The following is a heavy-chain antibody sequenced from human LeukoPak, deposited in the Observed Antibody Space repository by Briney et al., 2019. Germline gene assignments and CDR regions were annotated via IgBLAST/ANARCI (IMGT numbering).Heavy chain of an antibody. CDR2: ISAYNGNT. CDR1: GYTFTSYG. V-gene: IGHV1-18*01. D-gene: IGHD3-22*01. J-gene: IGHJ5*02. Sequence: GASVKVSCKASGYTFTSYGISWVRQAPGQGLEWMGWISAYNGNTNYAQKLQGRVTMTTDTSTSTAYMELRSLRSDDTAVYYCARGLSYYHDSSGYSNWFDPWGQGTLVTVSS. CDR3: ARGLSYYHDSSGYSNWFDP.